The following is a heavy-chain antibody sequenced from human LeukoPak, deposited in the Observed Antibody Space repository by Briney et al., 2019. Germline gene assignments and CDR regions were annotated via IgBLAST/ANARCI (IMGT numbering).Heavy chain of an antibody. V-gene: IGHV1-3*01. D-gene: IGHD7-27*01. CDR2: IIPGNGKT. CDR1: GYSFITCD. CDR3: ARDGVVGTGIAFDI. Sequence: GASVKVSCKASGYSFITCDMYWVRQAPGQRLEWMGWIIPGNGKTKYSQKFQGRVSITRDTSATTVYMDLSSLRSEDTAVYYCARDGVVGTGIAFDIWGQGTMVTVSS. J-gene: IGHJ3*02.